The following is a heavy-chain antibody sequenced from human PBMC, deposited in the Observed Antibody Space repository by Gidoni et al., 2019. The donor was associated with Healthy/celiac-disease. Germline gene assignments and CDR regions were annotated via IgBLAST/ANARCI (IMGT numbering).Heavy chain of an antibody. CDR2: IWYDGSNK. CDR3: ARAHGYSGYDSPNDY. CDR1: GFTFSSYG. J-gene: IGHJ4*02. Sequence: QVQLVESGGVVVQPGRSLRLSCAASGFTFSSYGMHWVRQAPGKGLEWVAVIWYDGSNKYYADSVKGRFTISRDNSKNTLYLQMNSLRAEDTAVYYCARAHGYSGYDSPNDYWGQGTLVTVSS. D-gene: IGHD5-12*01. V-gene: IGHV3-33*01.